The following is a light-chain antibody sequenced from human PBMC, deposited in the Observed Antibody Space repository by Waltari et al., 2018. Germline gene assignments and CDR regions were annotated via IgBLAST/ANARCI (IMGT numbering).Light chain of an antibody. J-gene: IGLJ2*01. CDR1: NSNIGSNT. CDR3: ATWDDRLTGVV. Sequence: QSVLTQPPSASGTPGQRVTIACSGSNSNIGSNTVNWYQQLPGTAPRLLIYSNDHRPSGVPDRFSGSKSGTSASLAISGLQSEDEADYYCATWDDRLTGVVFGGGTKVTVL. V-gene: IGLV1-44*01. CDR2: SND.